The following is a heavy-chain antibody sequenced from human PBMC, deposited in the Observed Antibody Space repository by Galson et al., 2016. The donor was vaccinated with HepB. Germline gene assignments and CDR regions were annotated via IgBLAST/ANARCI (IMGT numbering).Heavy chain of an antibody. Sequence: LSLTCTVSGGSVSSGIYYWSWIRQPPGKGLEWIGHIYYTGSTNYNSSLQSRVTISTDRSKNQFSLKLSSVTAADTALYYCARDRRYDFSSGNPRYSMDVGGQGATSIVSS. D-gene: IGHD3-3*01. CDR2: IYYTGST. V-gene: IGHV4-61*01. CDR1: GGSVSSGIYY. J-gene: IGHJ6*02. CDR3: ARDRRYDFSSGNPRYSMDV.